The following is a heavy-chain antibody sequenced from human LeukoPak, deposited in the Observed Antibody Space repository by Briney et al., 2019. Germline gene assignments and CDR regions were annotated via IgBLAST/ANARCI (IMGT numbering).Heavy chain of an antibody. D-gene: IGHD3-10*01. CDR3: ASHLNYYGSGSYSVGY. J-gene: IGHJ4*02. Sequence: PGGSLRLSCAASGFTVSSNYMSWVRQAPGKGLEWVSVIYSGGSTYYADSVKGRFTISRDNSKNTLYLQMNSLRAEDTAVYYCASHLNYYGSGSYSVGYWGQGTLVTVSS. V-gene: IGHV3-66*04. CDR2: IYSGGST. CDR1: GFTVSSNY.